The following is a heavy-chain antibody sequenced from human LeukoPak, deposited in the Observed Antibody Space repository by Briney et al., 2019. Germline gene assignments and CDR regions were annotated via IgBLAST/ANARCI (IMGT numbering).Heavy chain of an antibody. Sequence: PGGSLRLSCAASGFSFSNYGIHWVRQAPGKGLEWVAIIWNDGSKKYYGDSVKGRFTISRDNSKNTAYLQMNSLRGDDTALYYCAREGSSTIDIGSETHSGGAFDIWGQGTVVTVSS. J-gene: IGHJ3*02. CDR1: GFSFSNYG. V-gene: IGHV3-33*01. D-gene: IGHD3-10*01. CDR3: AREGSSTIDIGSETHSGGAFDI. CDR2: IWNDGSKK.